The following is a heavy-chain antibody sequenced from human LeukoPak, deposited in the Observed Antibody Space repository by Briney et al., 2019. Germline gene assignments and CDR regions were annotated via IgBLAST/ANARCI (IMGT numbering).Heavy chain of an antibody. V-gene: IGHV3-30*03. CDR1: GFTVSLSY. J-gene: IGHJ4*02. D-gene: IGHD3-9*01. Sequence: GGSLRLSCAASGFTVSLSYMTWVRQAPGKGLEWVAVVSYEGSNEYYADSVEGRFTISRDNSQNTVYLQMNSLRAEDTAVYYCASYDILTGYHYPFDYWGQGTLVTVSS. CDR3: ASYDILTGYHYPFDY. CDR2: VSYEGSNE.